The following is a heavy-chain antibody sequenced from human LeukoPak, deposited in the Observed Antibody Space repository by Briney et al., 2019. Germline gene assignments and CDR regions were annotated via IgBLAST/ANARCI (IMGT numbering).Heavy chain of an antibody. J-gene: IGHJ4*02. V-gene: IGHV4-38-2*02. CDR2: IYHNGST. CDR1: GYSITSGYY. D-gene: IGHD3-10*01. Sequence: SETLSLTCSVSGYSITSGYYWGWIRQPPGKGLEWIGTIYHNGSTSYNPSLKSRVTISVDTSKNQFSLKLSSVTAADTAVYYCARVHGSGSYQRIDYWGQGTLVTVSS. CDR3: ARVHGSGSYQRIDY.